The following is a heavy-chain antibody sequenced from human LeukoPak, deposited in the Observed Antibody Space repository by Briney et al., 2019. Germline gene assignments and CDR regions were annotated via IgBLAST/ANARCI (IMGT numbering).Heavy chain of an antibody. CDR3: AREVAGTGAFDI. Sequence: SETLSLTCSVSGGSVSSRSYYWGWIRQPPGKGLEWIGSINYSGNTYYNVSLTSRVTISVDTSKNQFSLKLNSLTAADTAVYYCAREVAGTGAFDIWGQGTMVTVSS. J-gene: IGHJ3*02. V-gene: IGHV4-39*02. CDR1: GGSVSSRSYY. CDR2: INYSGNT. D-gene: IGHD6-19*01.